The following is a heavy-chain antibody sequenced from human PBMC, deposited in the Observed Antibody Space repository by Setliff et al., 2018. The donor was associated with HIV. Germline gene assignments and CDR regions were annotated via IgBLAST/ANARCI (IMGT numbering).Heavy chain of an antibody. Sequence: SQTLSLTCAISGDSVSSNSAAWNWIRRSPSRGLEWLGRTYYRSKWYNNYAVSVKSRITINPDTSKNEFSLQLNSVTPEDTAVYYCARGSYGSVLLWGQGILVTVSS. CDR2: TYYRSKWYN. V-gene: IGHV6-1*01. J-gene: IGHJ4*02. D-gene: IGHD6-19*01. CDR3: ARGSYGSVLL. CDR1: GDSVSSNSAA.